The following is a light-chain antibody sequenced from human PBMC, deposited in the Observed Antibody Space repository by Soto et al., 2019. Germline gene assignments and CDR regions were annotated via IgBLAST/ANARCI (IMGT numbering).Light chain of an antibody. CDR2: EVS. CDR3: TSYTSKSTGV. V-gene: IGLV2-14*01. Sequence: QSALTQPASVSGSPGQSITISCTGTSSDVGGYNYVSWYQQHPGKAPKLIIYEVSKRPSGVSNRFSGSKSGNTASLTISGLQGEDDADYYCTSYTSKSTGVFGAGTKLTVL. J-gene: IGLJ3*02. CDR1: SSDVGGYNY.